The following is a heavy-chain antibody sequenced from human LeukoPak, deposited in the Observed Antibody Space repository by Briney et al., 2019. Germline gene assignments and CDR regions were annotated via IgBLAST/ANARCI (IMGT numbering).Heavy chain of an antibody. CDR3: ARDPADYDFWSGYSALLSYYYYYYGMDV. V-gene: IGHV3-30*04. CDR1: GFTFSSYA. CDR2: ISYDGSDK. D-gene: IGHD3-3*01. Sequence: GGSLRLSCAASGFTFSSYAMHWVRQAPGKGLEWVAVISYDGSDKYYADSVKGRFTISRDNSKNALHLQMNSLRAEDTAVYYCARDPADYDFWSGYSALLSYYYYYYGMDVWGQGTTVTVSS. J-gene: IGHJ6*02.